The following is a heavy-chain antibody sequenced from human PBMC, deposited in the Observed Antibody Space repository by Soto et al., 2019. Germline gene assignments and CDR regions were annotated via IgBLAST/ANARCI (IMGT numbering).Heavy chain of an antibody. D-gene: IGHD3-3*01. J-gene: IGHJ6*03. CDR3: ASYPGDFWSGYPYYMDV. CDR1: GGSISSYY. Sequence: SETPSLTCTVSGGSISSYYWSWIRQPPGKGLEWIGYIYYSGSTNYNPSLKSRVTISVDTSKNQFSLKLSSVTAADTAVYYCASYPGDFWSGYPYYMDVWGKGTTVTVSS. CDR2: IYYSGST. V-gene: IGHV4-59*08.